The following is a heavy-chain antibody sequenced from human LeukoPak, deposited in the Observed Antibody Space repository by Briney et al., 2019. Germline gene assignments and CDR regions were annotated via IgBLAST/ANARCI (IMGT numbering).Heavy chain of an antibody. D-gene: IGHD6-19*01. J-gene: IGHJ4*02. Sequence: GGSLRLSCAASGFTFTNYAMYWVRRAPGKGLECVSSVSDSGSITYYADSVKGRFTISRDNSRNTLYLQMNSLRAEDTAVYYCVKDSASSGWSGGFDYWGQGTLVKVSS. V-gene: IGHV3-23*01. CDR2: VSDSGSIT. CDR1: GFTFTNYA. CDR3: VKDSASSGWSGGFDY.